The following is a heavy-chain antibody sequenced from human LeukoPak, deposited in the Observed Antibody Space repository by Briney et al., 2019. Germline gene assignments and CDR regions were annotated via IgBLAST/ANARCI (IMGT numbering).Heavy chain of an antibody. Sequence: PSQTLSLTCTVSDGSISSGGYYWSWIRQHPGKGLEWIGYIYYSGSTYYNPSLKSRVTISVDTSKNQFSLKLSSVTAADTAVYYCARRHVLLWFGELSPTGWFDPWGQGTLVTLSS. V-gene: IGHV4-31*03. D-gene: IGHD3-10*01. CDR2: IYYSGST. CDR3: ARRHVLLWFGELSPTGWFDP. J-gene: IGHJ5*02. CDR1: DGSISSGGYY.